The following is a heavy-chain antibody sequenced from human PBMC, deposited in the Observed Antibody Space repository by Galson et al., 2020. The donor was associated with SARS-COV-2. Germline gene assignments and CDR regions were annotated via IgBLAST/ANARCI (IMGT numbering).Heavy chain of an antibody. J-gene: IGHJ5*02. CDR1: GVSITSSNW. D-gene: IGHD3-16*01. V-gene: IGHV4-4*02. Sequence: SQTLSLTCAVSGVSITSSNWWSWVRQPPGGGLEWIGEIYHSGGTNYNPSLKSRVTISVDKSKNQFSLKLNSVTAADTAVYYCAKLGGNSPGYNWFDPWGQGTLVTVSS. CDR3: AKLGGNSPGYNWFDP. CDR2: IYHSGGT.